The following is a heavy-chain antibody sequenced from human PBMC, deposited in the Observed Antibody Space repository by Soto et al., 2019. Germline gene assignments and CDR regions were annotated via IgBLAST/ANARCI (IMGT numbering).Heavy chain of an antibody. D-gene: IGHD2-15*01. Sequence: AGGSLRLSCAASGFTVSSNYMSWVRQAPGKGLEWVSVIYSGGSTYYADSVKGRFTISRDNSKNTLYLQMNSLRAEDTAVYYCARDPYCSGGSCYSDWGQGTLVTVSS. J-gene: IGHJ4*02. CDR3: ARDPYCSGGSCYSD. CDR1: GFTVSSNY. CDR2: IYSGGST. V-gene: IGHV3-53*01.